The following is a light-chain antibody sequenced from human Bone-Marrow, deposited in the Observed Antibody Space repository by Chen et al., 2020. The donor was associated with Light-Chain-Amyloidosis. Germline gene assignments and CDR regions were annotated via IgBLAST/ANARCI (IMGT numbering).Light chain of an antibody. CDR3: SSYTITNTLV. CDR1: SSDVGGDNH. V-gene: IGLV2-14*01. Sequence: QSALTQPASVSGSPGQSITISCTGTSSDVGGDNHVSWYQQHPDTAPKLMSYAVTNRPSWVPDRFSGSKSDNTASLTISGLQTEDEADYFCSSYTITNTLVFGSGTRVTVL. J-gene: IGLJ1*01. CDR2: AVT.